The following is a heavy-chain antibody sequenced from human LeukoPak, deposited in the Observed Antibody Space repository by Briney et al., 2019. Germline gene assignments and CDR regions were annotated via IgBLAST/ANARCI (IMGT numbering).Heavy chain of an antibody. CDR1: GFTFSSYG. J-gene: IGHJ4*02. Sequence: GGSLKLSCAASGFTFSSYGMHWVRQAPGKGLEWVAVIWYDGSNKYYADSVKGRFTISRDNSKNMLYLQMNSLRAEDTAVYYCARASDYGDYVVDYWGQGTLVTVSS. CDR3: ARASDYGDYVVDY. D-gene: IGHD4-17*01. V-gene: IGHV3-33*01. CDR2: IWYDGSNK.